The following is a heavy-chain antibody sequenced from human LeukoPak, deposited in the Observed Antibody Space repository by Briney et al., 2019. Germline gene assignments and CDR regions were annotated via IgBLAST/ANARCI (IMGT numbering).Heavy chain of an antibody. D-gene: IGHD2-8*01. J-gene: IGHJ4*02. CDR1: GFTFSSYW. CDR3: ARGSSLGYCTNGVCYFDY. CDR2: IKQDGSEK. V-gene: IGHV3-7*01. Sequence: GGSLRLSCAASGFTFSSYWMSWVRQAPGKGLEWVANIKQDGSEKYYVDPVKGRFTISRDNAKNSLYLQMNSLRAEDTAVYYCARGSSLGYCTNGVCYFDYWGQGTLVTVSS.